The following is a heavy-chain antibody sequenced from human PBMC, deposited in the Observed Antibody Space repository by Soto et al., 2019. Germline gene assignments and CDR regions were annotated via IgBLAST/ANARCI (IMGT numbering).Heavy chain of an antibody. CDR1: GYTFTSYG. CDR3: ATVAGPVGEYGMDV. Sequence: GASVKVSCKASGYTFTSYGISWVRQAPGQGLEWMGWISAYNGNTNYAQKLQGRVTMTTDTSTSTAYMELRSLRSDDTAVYYCATVAGPVGEYGMDVSGQATTVTVSS. D-gene: IGHD6-19*01. CDR2: ISAYNGNT. J-gene: IGHJ6*02. V-gene: IGHV1-18*01.